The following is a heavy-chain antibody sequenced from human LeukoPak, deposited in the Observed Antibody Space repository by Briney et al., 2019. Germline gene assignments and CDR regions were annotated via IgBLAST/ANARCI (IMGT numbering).Heavy chain of an antibody. J-gene: IGHJ4*02. CDR1: GGSISSYY. CDR3: ARDSGGELLSY. V-gene: IGHV4-59*01. CDR2: IYYSGST. D-gene: IGHD1-26*01. Sequence: SETLSLTCTVSGGSISSYYWSWIRQPPGKGLEWIGYIYYSGSTNYNPSLKSRVTISVDTSKNQFSLKLSSVTAADTAVYYCARDSGGELLSYWGQGTLVTVSS.